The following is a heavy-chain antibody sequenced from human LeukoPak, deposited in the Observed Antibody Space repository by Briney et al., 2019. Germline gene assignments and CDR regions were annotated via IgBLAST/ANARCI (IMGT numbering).Heavy chain of an antibody. CDR2: IYPRDGST. V-gene: IGHV1-46*01. CDR1: GYTFTSYG. Sequence: ASVTVSCKASGYTFTSYGISWVRQAPGQGLEWMGMIYPRDGSTSYAQKFQGRVTVTRDTSTSTVHMELSGLRSEDTAVYYCARDQEGFDYWGQGTLVTVSS. J-gene: IGHJ4*02. CDR3: ARDQEGFDY.